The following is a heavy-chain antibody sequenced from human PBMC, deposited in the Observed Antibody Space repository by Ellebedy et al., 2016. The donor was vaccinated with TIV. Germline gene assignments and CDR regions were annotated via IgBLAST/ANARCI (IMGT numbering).Heavy chain of an antibody. J-gene: IGHJ4*02. CDR2: IKSKTDGGTT. V-gene: IGHV3-15*01. D-gene: IGHD1-1*01. Sequence: GGSLRLSCTASGFTFGDYAMSWFRQAPGKGLEWVGRIKSKTDGGTTENAAPVKGRFTISRDDSKNTLYLQMNSLKTEDTAVYYCSSRYDYWGQGTLVTVSS. CDR1: GFTFGDYA. CDR3: SSRYDY.